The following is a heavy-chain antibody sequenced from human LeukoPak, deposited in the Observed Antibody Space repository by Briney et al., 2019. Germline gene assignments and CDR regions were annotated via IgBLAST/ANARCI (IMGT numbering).Heavy chain of an antibody. J-gene: IGHJ3*02. CDR1: GFTFSSYA. CDR2: ISGSGGST. V-gene: IGHV3-23*01. Sequence: GGSLRLSCAASGFTFSSYAMSWVRQAPGKGLEWVSAISGSGGSTCYADSVKGRFTISRDNSKNTLYLQMNSLRAEDTAVYYCAKVKGVTIFGVVPGAFDIWGQGTMVTVSS. CDR3: AKVKGVTIFGVVPGAFDI. D-gene: IGHD3-3*01.